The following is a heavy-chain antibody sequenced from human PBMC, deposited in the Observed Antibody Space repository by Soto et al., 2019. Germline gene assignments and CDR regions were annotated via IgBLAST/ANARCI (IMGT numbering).Heavy chain of an antibody. CDR3: AREYTSAWHRWFDP. V-gene: IGHV4-59*01. J-gene: IGHJ5*02. Sequence: QVQLQESGPGLVKPSETLSLTCTVSGGSISSYDWSWIRQPPGKGLEWIGYIYDSGSTKYNPSLKSRVTRSVDTSKNKCSLKLSSVTAADTAVYYCAREYTSAWHRWFDPWGQGTLVTVSS. CDR1: GGSISSYD. D-gene: IGHD6-25*01. CDR2: IYDSGST.